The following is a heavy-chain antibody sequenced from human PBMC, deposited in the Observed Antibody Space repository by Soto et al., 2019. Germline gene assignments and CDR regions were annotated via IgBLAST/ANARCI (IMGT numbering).Heavy chain of an antibody. CDR1: GFTFSVYG. Sequence: QVQLVESGGGVVQPWRSLRLSCAASGFTFSVYGMHWVRQAPGKGLEWVALVSYDGSIKYYADSVKGRFTISRDNSKNTLYLQMNSLRVEATAVYYCAKDVSHLAVAGTSPTSYFYGLAVWGQGTTVTVSS. D-gene: IGHD6-19*01. V-gene: IGHV3-30*18. CDR3: AKDVSHLAVAGTSPTSYFYGLAV. J-gene: IGHJ6*02. CDR2: VSYDGSIK.